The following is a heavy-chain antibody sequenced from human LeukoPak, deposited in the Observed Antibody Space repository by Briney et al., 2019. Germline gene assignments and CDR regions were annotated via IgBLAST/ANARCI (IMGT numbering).Heavy chain of an antibody. J-gene: IGHJ4*02. CDR2: IYTSGST. Sequence: SETLSLTCTVSGGSISSGSYYWSWIRQPAGKGLEWIGRIYTSGSTNYNPSLKSRVTISVDTSKNQFSLKLSSVTAADTAVYYCARDRQLELPFYFDYWGQGTLVTVSS. CDR1: GGSISSGSYY. D-gene: IGHD1-1*01. CDR3: ARDRQLELPFYFDY. V-gene: IGHV4-61*02.